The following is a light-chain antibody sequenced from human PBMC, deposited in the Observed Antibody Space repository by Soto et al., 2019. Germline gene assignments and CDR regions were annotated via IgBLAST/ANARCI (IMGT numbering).Light chain of an antibody. V-gene: IGLV2-14*01. J-gene: IGLJ1*01. CDR2: EVS. CDR3: SSYTSSSTLDV. Sequence: QSALTQPASVSGSLGQSITISCSGTSSDIGTYDFVSWYQHLPGKAPKLIISEVSNRPSGVSNRFSGSKSGNTASLTISGLQAEDEADYYCSSYTSSSTLDVFGTGTKLTVL. CDR1: SSDIGTYDF.